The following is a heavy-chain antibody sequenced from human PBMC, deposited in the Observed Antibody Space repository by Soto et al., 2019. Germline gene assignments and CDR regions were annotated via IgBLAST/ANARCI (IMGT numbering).Heavy chain of an antibody. Sequence: ASVKVSCKASGGTFSSYAISWVRQAPGQGLEWMGWISTNNGHTKYAQKLQGRVTMTTDTSTSTAYMELRSLRSDDTAVYYCARDRAITADAFDIWGQGTMVTVSS. J-gene: IGHJ3*02. D-gene: IGHD2-2*01. CDR2: ISTNNGHT. CDR3: ARDRAITADAFDI. CDR1: GGTFSSYA. V-gene: IGHV1-18*01.